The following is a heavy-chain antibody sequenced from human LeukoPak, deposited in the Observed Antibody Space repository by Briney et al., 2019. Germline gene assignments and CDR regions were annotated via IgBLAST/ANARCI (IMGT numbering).Heavy chain of an antibody. D-gene: IGHD4-11*01. Sequence: PSETLSLTCTVSGGSISSSSYYWGWIRQPPGKGLEWIGSIYYSGSTYYNPSLKSRVTISVDTSKNQFSLKLSSVTAADTAVYYCARVPLSKKNWFDPWGQGTLVTVSS. V-gene: IGHV4-39*07. J-gene: IGHJ5*02. CDR3: ARVPLSKKNWFDP. CDR2: IYYSGST. CDR1: GGSISSSSYY.